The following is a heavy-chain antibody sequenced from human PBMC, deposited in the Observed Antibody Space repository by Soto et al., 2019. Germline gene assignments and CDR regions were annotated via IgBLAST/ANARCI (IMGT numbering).Heavy chain of an antibody. Sequence: PXETLSLTCAVSGCSISSYYWSWIRQPPGKGLEWIGYIYYSGSTNYNPSLKSRVTISVDTSKNQFSLKLSSVTAADTAVYYCARSYSSTLENWFDPWGQGTLVTVSS. D-gene: IGHD6-13*01. CDR2: IYYSGST. CDR1: GCSISSYY. J-gene: IGHJ5*02. V-gene: IGHV4-59*01. CDR3: ARSYSSTLENWFDP.